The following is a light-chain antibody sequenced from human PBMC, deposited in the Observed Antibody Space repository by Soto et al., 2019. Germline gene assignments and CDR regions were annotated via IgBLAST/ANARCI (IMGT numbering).Light chain of an antibody. V-gene: IGKV1-33*01. CDR1: QDITKH. CDR3: QYRFT. J-gene: IGKJ5*01. CDR2: DAS. Sequence: DIQMTQSPSSLSASVGDRITITCQASQDITKHLNWYQQKPGEAPKLLIYDASTLETGVPSRFSGGGFGTDFTFTITSLQPEDIATYYCQYRFTFGQVTRLEIK.